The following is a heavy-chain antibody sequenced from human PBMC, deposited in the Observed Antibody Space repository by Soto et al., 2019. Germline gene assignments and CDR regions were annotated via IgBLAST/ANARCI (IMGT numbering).Heavy chain of an antibody. CDR1: GGSISSDY. CDR2: ISYGGSI. CDR3: ARHGDCGSLAY. V-gene: IGHV4-59*08. J-gene: IGHJ4*02. Sequence: QVQLQESGPGLVKPSETLSLTCTVSGGSISSDYWSWIRQPPGKGLEWIGYISYGGSINDNPSLESRVATSVDTSKNQFSLKLTSVTAADTAVYYGARHGDCGSLAYWGQGTLVTVAS. D-gene: IGHD2-21*01.